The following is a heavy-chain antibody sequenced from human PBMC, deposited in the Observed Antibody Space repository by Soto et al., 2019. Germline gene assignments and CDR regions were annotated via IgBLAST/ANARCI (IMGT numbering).Heavy chain of an antibody. J-gene: IGHJ3*01. CDR2: ISAYKGNT. V-gene: IGHV1-18*01. D-gene: IGHD3-3*01. CDR3: ARVITIFGVVPDPHDAFDV. CDR1: GGTFSSYA. Sequence: ASVKVSCKASGGTFSSYAISWVRQAPGQGLDWMGWISAYKGNTNYAQKLQGRVTMTTDTSTNTAYMELRSLRSDDTAVYYCARVITIFGVVPDPHDAFDVWGQGTMVTVSS.